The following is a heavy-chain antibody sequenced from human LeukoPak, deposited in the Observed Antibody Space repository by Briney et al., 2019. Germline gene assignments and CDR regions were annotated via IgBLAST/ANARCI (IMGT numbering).Heavy chain of an antibody. Sequence: GGSLRLSCAASGFTFSSYWMSWVRQAPGKGLEWVANIKQDGSEKYYVDSVKGRFTISRDNAKNSLYLQMNSLRAEGTAVYYCASPGYSSSWYVYWGQGTLVTVSS. V-gene: IGHV3-7*01. J-gene: IGHJ4*02. D-gene: IGHD6-13*01. CDR1: GFTFSSYW. CDR3: ASPGYSSSWYVY. CDR2: IKQDGSEK.